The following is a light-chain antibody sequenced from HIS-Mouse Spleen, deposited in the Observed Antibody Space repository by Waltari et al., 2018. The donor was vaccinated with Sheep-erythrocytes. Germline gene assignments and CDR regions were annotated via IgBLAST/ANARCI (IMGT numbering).Light chain of an antibody. V-gene: IGKV3-11*01. Sequence: EIVLTQSPATLSLSPGERATLSCRASQSVSSYLAWYQQQPGQAPRLLIYEDSNRTTGIPARFSGSGSGTDFTLTISSLEPEDFAVYYCQQRSNWYTFGQGTKLEIK. CDR1: QSVSSY. J-gene: IGKJ2*01. CDR2: EDS. CDR3: QQRSNWYT.